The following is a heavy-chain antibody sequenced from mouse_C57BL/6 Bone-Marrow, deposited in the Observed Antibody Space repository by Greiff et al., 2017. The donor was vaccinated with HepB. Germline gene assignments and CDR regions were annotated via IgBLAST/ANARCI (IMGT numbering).Heavy chain of an antibody. V-gene: IGHV14-4*01. CDR1: GFNIKDDY. CDR2: IDPENGDT. J-gene: IGHJ2*01. CDR3: TTSVLHYEGYFDY. D-gene: IGHD1-1*01. Sequence: VQLQQSGAELVRPGASVKLSCTASGFNIKDDYMHWVKQRPEQGLQWIGWIDPENGDTEYDSKFQGKATITADTSSNTAYLQLSSLTSEDTAVYYSTTSVLHYEGYFDYWGQGTTLTVSS.